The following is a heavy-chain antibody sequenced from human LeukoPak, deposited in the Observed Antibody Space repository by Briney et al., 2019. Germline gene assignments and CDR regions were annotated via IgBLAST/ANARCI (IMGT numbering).Heavy chain of an antibody. D-gene: IGHD4-23*01. CDR2: ISPSGST. V-gene: IGHV4-4*08. CDR1: GGSISSYY. Sequence: SETLSLTCTVSGGSISSYYWSWIRQPPGKGLEWIGYISPSGSTNYNPSLKSRVTISVDTSKRHIFLRLSSVTAADTAVYYCATDYGGNSDWYFDLWGRGTLVTVSS. J-gene: IGHJ2*01. CDR3: ATDYGGNSDWYFDL.